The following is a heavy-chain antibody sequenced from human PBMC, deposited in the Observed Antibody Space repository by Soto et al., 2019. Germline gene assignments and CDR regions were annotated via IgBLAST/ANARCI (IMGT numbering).Heavy chain of an antibody. J-gene: IGHJ4*02. CDR3: ARALVVAGTFPDY. D-gene: IGHD6-19*01. Sequence: QVQLVQSGAEEKKPGASVKVSCKASGYTFTSYAMHWVRQAPGQRLEWMGWINAGNGNSKYSQKFQGRVTITTDTSTSTAYMELTSLRSDDTAVYYCARALVVAGTFPDYWGQGTLVTVSS. CDR1: GYTFTSYA. V-gene: IGHV1-3*05. CDR2: INAGNGNS.